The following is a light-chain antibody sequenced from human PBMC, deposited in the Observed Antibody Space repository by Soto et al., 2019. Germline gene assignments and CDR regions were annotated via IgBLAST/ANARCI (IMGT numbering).Light chain of an antibody. V-gene: IGKV1-5*01. CDR1: QTISSW. CDR2: DVS. J-gene: IGKJ1*01. CDR3: QHYKMYSPWT. Sequence: DIQMTQSASTLSGSVGDRVTITCRASQTISSWLAWYQQRPGKAPKLLIYDVSSLQSGVPSRFSGSGSGTESTLTISSLQPDDFATYYCQHYKMYSPWTFGQGTKVDIK.